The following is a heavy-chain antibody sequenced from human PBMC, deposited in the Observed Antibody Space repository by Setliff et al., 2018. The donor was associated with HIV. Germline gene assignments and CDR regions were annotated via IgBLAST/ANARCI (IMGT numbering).Heavy chain of an antibody. V-gene: IGHV4-4*08. CDR2: IYPIGSPDYPSGNT. D-gene: IGHD3-10*01. CDR3: TGDYNSVSHRFDY. Sequence: KPSETLSLTCTVSGGSISSYYWSWIRQSPGKGLEWIGYIYPIGSPDYPSGNTVYNPSFRSRVTLSLDTSKNQFSLKLTSVTAADAAVYYCTGDYNSVSHRFDYWGQGTPVTVSS. J-gene: IGHJ4*02. CDR1: GGSISSYY.